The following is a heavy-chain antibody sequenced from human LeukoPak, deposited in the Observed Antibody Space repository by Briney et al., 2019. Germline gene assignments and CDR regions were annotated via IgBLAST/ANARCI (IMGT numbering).Heavy chain of an antibody. J-gene: IGHJ4*02. V-gene: IGHV3-11*01. CDR2: IGTRSNPI. CDR3: AREARGSGRDFDY. CDR1: GFSFSDFY. Sequence: PGGSLRLSCAASGFSFSDFYMSWIRQAPGMGLVWISYIGTRSNPIYYADSVKGRFTVSRDDAKNSLYLQMNSLRDEDTAVYFCAREARGSGRDFDYWGQGILVTVSS. D-gene: IGHD1-26*01.